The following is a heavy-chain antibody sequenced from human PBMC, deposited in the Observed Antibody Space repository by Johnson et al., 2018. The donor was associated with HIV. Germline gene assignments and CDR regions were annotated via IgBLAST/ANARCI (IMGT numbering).Heavy chain of an antibody. Sequence: VRLVESGGGLVQPGGSLRLSCAASGFTVSSNYMSWVRQAPGKGLEWVSVIYSGGSTYYADSVKGRFTIYRDNSKNTLYLQMNSLRAEDTAVYYCAREATYYDYVWGSYAFDIWGQGTMVTVSS. V-gene: IGHV3-66*01. D-gene: IGHD3-16*01. CDR1: GFTVSSNY. CDR2: IYSGGST. J-gene: IGHJ3*02. CDR3: AREATYYDYVWGSYAFDI.